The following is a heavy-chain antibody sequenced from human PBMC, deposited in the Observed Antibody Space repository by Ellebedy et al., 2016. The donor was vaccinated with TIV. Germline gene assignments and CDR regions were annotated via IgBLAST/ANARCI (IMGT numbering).Heavy chain of an antibody. D-gene: IGHD6-19*01. V-gene: IGHV1-69*13. CDR3: ARVNQWQGFDP. CDR1: RDTFRGHG. CDR2: IIPILHTA. Sequence: SVKVSXKTSRDTFRGHGISWVRQAPGQGLEWMGGIIPILHTAKYAQNYKGRATITADDSTRTVYMELNGLRSEDTAVYYCARVNQWQGFDPWGQGTLVAVSS. J-gene: IGHJ5*02.